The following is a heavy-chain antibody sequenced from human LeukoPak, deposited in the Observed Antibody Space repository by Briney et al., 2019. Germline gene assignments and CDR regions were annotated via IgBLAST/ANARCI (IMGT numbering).Heavy chain of an antibody. Sequence: SETLSLTCTVSGGSISSYYWSWIRQPAGKGLEWIGRIYTSGSTNYNPSLKSRVTMSVDTSKNQFSLQLRSMTAADTAVYYCAKVGEYGYCASSACFSPFDCWGQGTLVTVSS. CDR2: IYTSGST. CDR3: AKVGEYGYCASSACFSPFDC. D-gene: IGHD2-2*03. J-gene: IGHJ4*02. CDR1: GGSISSYY. V-gene: IGHV4-4*07.